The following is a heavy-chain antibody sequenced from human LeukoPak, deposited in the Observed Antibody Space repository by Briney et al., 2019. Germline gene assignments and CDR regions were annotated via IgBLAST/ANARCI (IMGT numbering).Heavy chain of an antibody. V-gene: IGHV1-2*06. CDR1: GYTFSDYY. Sequence: ASVKVSCKASGYTFSDYYMHWVRQAPGQGLEWMGRINPNTGGTNYAQKFQARVTVTRDTSISTAYMELSRLRSDDTAVYYCARVGYCGGDCYKNWGQGTLVTVSS. CDR2: INPNTGGT. J-gene: IGHJ4*02. CDR3: ARVGYCGGDCYKN. D-gene: IGHD2-21*02.